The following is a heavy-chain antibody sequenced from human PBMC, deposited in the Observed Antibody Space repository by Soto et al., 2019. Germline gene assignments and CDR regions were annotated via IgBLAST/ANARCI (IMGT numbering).Heavy chain of an antibody. CDR3: ARSKYLDY. CDR1: NGSISGFY. Sequence: SETLSLTCTVSNGSISGFYWTWMRQPPGKGLEWIGHIYYTGSTNYNPSLKSRVTISVDTSKSQFSLKLNSVTDADTAMYYCARSKYLDYWGQGTLVTVSS. CDR2: IYYTGST. V-gene: IGHV4-59*01. J-gene: IGHJ4*02.